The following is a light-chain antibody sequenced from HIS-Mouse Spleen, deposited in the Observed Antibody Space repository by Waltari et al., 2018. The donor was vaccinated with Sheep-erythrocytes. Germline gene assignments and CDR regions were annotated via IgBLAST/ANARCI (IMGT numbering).Light chain of an antibody. Sequence: QSALTQPASVSGSPGQSITISCTGTSSEVGSYNLVSWYQQHPGKAPKLIIYEGSKPQSGVSNRFSGSTSGNTACLTISGLQAEEEADYYCCSYAGSSTPWVFGGGTKLTVL. CDR3: CSYAGSSTPWV. J-gene: IGLJ3*02. CDR1: SSEVGSYNL. V-gene: IGLV2-23*01. CDR2: EGS.